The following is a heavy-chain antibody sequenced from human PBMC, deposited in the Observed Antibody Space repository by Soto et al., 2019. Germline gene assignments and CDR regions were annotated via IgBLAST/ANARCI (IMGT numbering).Heavy chain of an antibody. CDR1: GGSISSGGYY. Sequence: QVQLQESGPGLVKPSQTLSLTCTVSGGSISSGGYYWSWIRQHPGKGLEWIGYIYYSGSTYYNPSLKSRVTISVDTSKNHFSLKLSSVTAADTAVYYCARDRGKGLPLLWRWSQGTLVTVSS. J-gene: IGHJ4*02. V-gene: IGHV4-31*03. CDR2: IYYSGST. D-gene: IGHD2-21*01. CDR3: ARDRGKGLPLLWR.